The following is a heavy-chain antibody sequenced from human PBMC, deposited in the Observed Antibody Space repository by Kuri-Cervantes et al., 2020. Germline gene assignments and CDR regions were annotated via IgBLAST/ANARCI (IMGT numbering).Heavy chain of an antibody. Sequence: SETLSLTCAVYGGSFSGYYWSWIRQPPGKGLEWIGEINHSGGTNYNPSLKSRVTISVDTSKNQFSLKLSSVTAADTAVYYCARVAIRVATTKPRRYGMDVWGQGTTVTVSS. CDR2: INHSGGT. CDR1: GGSFSGYY. J-gene: IGHJ6*02. V-gene: IGHV4-34*01. CDR3: ARVAIRVATTKPRRYGMDV. D-gene: IGHD5-12*01.